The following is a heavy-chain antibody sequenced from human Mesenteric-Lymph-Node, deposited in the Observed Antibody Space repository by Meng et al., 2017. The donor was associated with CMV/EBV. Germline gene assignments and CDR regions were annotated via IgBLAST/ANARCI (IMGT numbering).Heavy chain of an antibody. Sequence: HVQLQQWGAGLLKPSGTRSLSCAVYGGSFSGYYWSWIRQPPGKGLEWIGEINHSGSTNYNPSLKSRVTISVDTSKNQFSLKLSSVTAADTAVYYCARHQRWLKSEGGFNYWGQGTLVTVSS. D-gene: IGHD4-23*01. CDR1: GGSFSGYY. V-gene: IGHV4-34*01. J-gene: IGHJ4*02. CDR2: INHSGST. CDR3: ARHQRWLKSEGGFNY.